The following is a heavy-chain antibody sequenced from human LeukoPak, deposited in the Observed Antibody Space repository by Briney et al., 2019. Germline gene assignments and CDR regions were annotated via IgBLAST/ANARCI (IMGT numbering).Heavy chain of an antibody. J-gene: IGHJ4*02. CDR2: INHSGST. CDR1: GGSFSGYY. D-gene: IGHD6-19*01. Sequence: SETLSLTCAVYGGSFSGYYWSWIRQPPGKGLEWIGEINHSGSTNYNPSLKSRVTISVDTSKNQFSLKLSSVTAADTAVYYCAWAGIWAFDYWGQGTLVTVSS. V-gene: IGHV4-34*01. CDR3: AWAGIWAFDY.